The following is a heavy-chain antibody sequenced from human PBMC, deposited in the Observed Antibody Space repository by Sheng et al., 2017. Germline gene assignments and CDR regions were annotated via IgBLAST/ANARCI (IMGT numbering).Heavy chain of an antibody. V-gene: IGHV4-30-4*08. D-gene: IGHD4-17*01. CDR3: ARNGDYGDAFDI. CDR2: IYYSGST. Sequence: QVQLQESGPGLVKPSQTLSLTCTVSGGSISSGDYYWSWIRQPPGKGLEWIGYIYYSGSTYYNPSLKSRVTISVTRPRTSSLKLSSVTAADTAVYYCARNGDYGDAFDIWGQGGQWSPSLQ. CDR1: GGSISSGDYY. J-gene: IGHJ3*02.